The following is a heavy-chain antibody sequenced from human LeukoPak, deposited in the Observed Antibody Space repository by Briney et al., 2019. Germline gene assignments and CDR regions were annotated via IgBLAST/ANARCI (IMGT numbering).Heavy chain of an antibody. CDR3: ARVGDGYCSSTSCYVPFGY. J-gene: IGHJ4*02. Sequence: SGTLSLTCAVSDGSICSSNWWSWVGQPPGKWLEWIGEIYHSGSTNYNPSLKSRVTISVDKSKNQFSLKLSSVTAADTAVYYCARVGDGYCSSTSCYVPFGYWGQGTLVTVSS. CDR1: DGSICSSNW. CDR2: IYHSGST. V-gene: IGHV4-4*02. D-gene: IGHD2-2*01.